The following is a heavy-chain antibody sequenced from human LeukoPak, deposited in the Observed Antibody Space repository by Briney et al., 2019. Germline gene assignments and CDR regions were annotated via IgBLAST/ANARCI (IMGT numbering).Heavy chain of an antibody. CDR3: AKASCVSNADAVW. J-gene: IGHJ4*02. CDR1: GFSFSNYA. CDR2: LRGNGET. V-gene: IGHV3-23*01. D-gene: IGHD1-1*01. Sequence: GGSLRLSCTASGFSFSNYAMSWVRQAPARGPEWVSSLRGNGETFYADSVKGRCTLSRDDSRNTVYLQLNDLRAEDTAIYYCAKASCVSNADAVWWGQGTQVTVSS.